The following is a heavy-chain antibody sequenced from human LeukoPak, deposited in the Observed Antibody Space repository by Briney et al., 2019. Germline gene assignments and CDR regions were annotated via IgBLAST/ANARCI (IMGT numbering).Heavy chain of an antibody. Sequence: PSETLSLTCAVYGGSFSGYYWSWIRQPPGKGLEWIGEINHSGSTNYNPSLKSRVTISVDTSKNQFYLKLSSVTAADTAVYYCARGMKWAYYYDSSGRRDDAFDIWGQRTMVTVSS. D-gene: IGHD3-22*01. CDR2: INHSGST. J-gene: IGHJ3*02. V-gene: IGHV4-34*01. CDR1: GGSFSGYY. CDR3: ARGMKWAYYYDSSGRRDDAFDI.